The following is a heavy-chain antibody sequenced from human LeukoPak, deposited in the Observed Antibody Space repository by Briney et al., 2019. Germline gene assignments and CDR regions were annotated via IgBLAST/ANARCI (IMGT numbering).Heavy chain of an antibody. J-gene: IGHJ4*02. V-gene: IGHV4-59*01. CDR2: IYYSGST. Sequence: SETLSLTCTVSGGSISSYYWSWIRQPPGKGLEWIGYIYYSGSTNYNPSLKSRVTISVDTSKNQFSLELSSVTAADTAVYYCARDSGSGRTFDYWGQGTLVAVSS. D-gene: IGHD3-10*01. CDR3: ARDSGSGRTFDY. CDR1: GGSISSYY.